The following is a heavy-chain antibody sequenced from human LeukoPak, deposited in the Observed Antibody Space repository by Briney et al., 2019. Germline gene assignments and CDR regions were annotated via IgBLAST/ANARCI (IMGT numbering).Heavy chain of an antibody. V-gene: IGHV1-2*02. J-gene: IGHJ5*02. Sequence: ASVKVSCKASGYTFTGYYMHWVRQAPGQGLEWMGWINPNSGGTNYAQKFQGRVTMTRDTSISTAYMELSRLRSDDTAVYYCARDHITGYNNYMFDPWGQGTLVTVSS. CDR2: INPNSGGT. CDR3: ARDHITGYNNYMFDP. D-gene: IGHD5-12*01. CDR1: GYTFTGYY.